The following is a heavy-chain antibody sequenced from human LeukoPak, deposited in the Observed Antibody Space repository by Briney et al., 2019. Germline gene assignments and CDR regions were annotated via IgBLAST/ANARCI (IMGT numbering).Heavy chain of an antibody. J-gene: IGHJ6*02. CDR1: GFTFTDYW. D-gene: IGHD2-8*02. V-gene: IGHV3-74*01. CDR3: TRVQAGRSGLMDV. Sequence: GGSLRLSCAASGFTFTDYWMHWVRQAPGEGLVWVSRVDPDGTTTNYADSVTGRFTTSRDNAKNTLYLQMNSLRAEDTALYYCTRVQAGRSGLMDVWGRGTTVTVSS. CDR2: VDPDGTTT.